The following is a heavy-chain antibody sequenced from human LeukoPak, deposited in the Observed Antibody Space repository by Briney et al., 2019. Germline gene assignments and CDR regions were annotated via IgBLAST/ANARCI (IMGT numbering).Heavy chain of an antibody. D-gene: IGHD2-8*01. CDR1: SGSIGSSSNY. V-gene: IGHV4-39*01. CDR2: VYYSGST. CDR3: ARASFNVVFGNWFDP. J-gene: IGHJ5*02. Sequence: SETLSLTCTVSSGSIGSSSNYWGWIRQAPGKGLEWIGNVYYSGSTSYNPSLKSPVTISVDTSKNQFSLKLRSVTAADTAIYYCARASFNVVFGNWFDPWGQGTLVTVSS.